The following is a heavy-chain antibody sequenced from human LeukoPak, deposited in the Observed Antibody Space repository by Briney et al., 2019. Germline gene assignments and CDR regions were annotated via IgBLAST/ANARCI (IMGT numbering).Heavy chain of an antibody. D-gene: IGHD3-10*01. V-gene: IGHV1-18*04. J-gene: IGHJ5*02. CDR3: ARTDYYGSGPDWFDP. CDR1: GYTFTSYG. Sequence: ASVKVSCKASGYTFTSYGISWVRQAPGQGLEWMGWISAYNGNTNYAQKLQGRVTMTTDTSTSTAYMELRSLRSDGTAVYYCARTDYYGSGPDWFDPWGQGTLVTVSS. CDR2: ISAYNGNT.